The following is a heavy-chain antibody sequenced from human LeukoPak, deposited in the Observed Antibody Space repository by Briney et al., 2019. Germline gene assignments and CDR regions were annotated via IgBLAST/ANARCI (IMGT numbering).Heavy chain of an antibody. J-gene: IGHJ4*02. CDR2: ISGSGGST. D-gene: IGHD2-21*01. Sequence: GGSLRLSCAASGFTFSSYAMSWVRQAPGKGLEWVSAISGSGGSTHYADSVKGRFTISRDNSKNTLFLQMNSLRAEDTATYYCAKGNVVVIARGWSLDYWGQGTLVTVSS. CDR1: GFTFSSYA. V-gene: IGHV3-23*01. CDR3: AKGNVVVIARGWSLDY.